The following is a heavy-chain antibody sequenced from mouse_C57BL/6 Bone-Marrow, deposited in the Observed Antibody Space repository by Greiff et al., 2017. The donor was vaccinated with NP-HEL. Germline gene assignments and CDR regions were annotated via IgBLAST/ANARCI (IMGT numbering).Heavy chain of an antibody. D-gene: IGHD1-1*01. J-gene: IGHJ2*01. CDR2: IYPGDGDT. V-gene: IGHV1-80*01. CDR3: ARWGLRYYFDY. CDR1: GYAFSSYW. Sequence: VQLVESGAELVKPGASVKISCKASGYAFSSYWMNWVKQRPGKGLEWIGQIYPGDGDTNYNGKFKGKATLTADKSSSTAYMQLSSLTSEDSAVYFCARWGLRYYFDYWGQGTTLTVSS.